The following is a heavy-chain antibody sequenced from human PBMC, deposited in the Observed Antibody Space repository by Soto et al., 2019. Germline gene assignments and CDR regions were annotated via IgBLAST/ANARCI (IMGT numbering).Heavy chain of an antibody. V-gene: IGHV4-59*08. Sequence: QVQLQESGPGLVKPSETLSLTCTVSGGSISSYYWSWIRQPPGKGLEWIGYIYYSGSTNYNPSLKSRVTISVDTSKNQFSLKLSSVTAADTAVYYCARHIPPYYYYGMDVWGQGTTVTVSS. J-gene: IGHJ6*02. CDR2: IYYSGST. CDR3: ARHIPPYYYYGMDV. CDR1: GGSISSYY.